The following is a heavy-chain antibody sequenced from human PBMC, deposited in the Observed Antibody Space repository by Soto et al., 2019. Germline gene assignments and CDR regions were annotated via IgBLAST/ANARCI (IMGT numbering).Heavy chain of an antibody. Sequence: SETLSLTCSVPGGSISSGDYYWTWIRQPPGKGLEWIGYIYYSGSTNYNPSLSSRVTISVDTSKNQFSLNLSAVTAADTAVYYCARIVESGYTIDFDLWGRGTLVTVSS. CDR3: ARIVESGYTIDFDL. CDR2: IYYSGST. J-gene: IGHJ2*01. CDR1: GGSISSGDYY. V-gene: IGHV4-30-4*01. D-gene: IGHD3-16*02.